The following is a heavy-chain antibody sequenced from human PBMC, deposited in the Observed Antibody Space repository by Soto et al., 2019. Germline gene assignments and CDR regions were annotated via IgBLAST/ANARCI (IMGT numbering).Heavy chain of an antibody. CDR2: ISYSGNT. J-gene: IGHJ4*02. D-gene: IGHD6-19*01. Sequence: SETLSLTCAVSDGYISSDAYYWSWIRQPPGKGLEWIGYISYSGNTYYNPSLQSRVTMSVDTSKNQFSLKLSSVTAADTAVYYCARVGAVAGDDYWGQGTLVTVSS. CDR3: ARVGAVAGDDY. V-gene: IGHV4-30-4*01. CDR1: DGYISSDAYY.